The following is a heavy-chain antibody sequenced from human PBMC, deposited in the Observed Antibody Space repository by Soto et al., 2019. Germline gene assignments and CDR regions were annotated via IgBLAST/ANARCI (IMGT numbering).Heavy chain of an antibody. CDR3: ARVISRASGRYYFDY. D-gene: IGHD2-21*01. CDR1: GYTFTSYG. V-gene: IGHV1-18*01. CDR2: ISVYNGNT. J-gene: IGHJ4*02. Sequence: QVQLVQSGAEVKKPGASVKVSCKTSGYTFTSYGISWVRQAPGQGLEWMGWISVYNGNTNYAQKLRDRVTMTTDTSXNTAYMELRSLRSDDTAVYYCARVISRASGRYYFDYWGQGTLVTVSS.